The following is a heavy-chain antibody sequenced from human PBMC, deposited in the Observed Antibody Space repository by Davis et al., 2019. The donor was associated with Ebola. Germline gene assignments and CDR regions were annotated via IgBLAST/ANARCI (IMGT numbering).Heavy chain of an antibody. D-gene: IGHD3-9*01. CDR1: GFTVSSNY. CDR2: IRSKANSYAT. J-gene: IGHJ6*02. Sequence: GESLKISCAASGFTVSSNYMSWVRQASGKGLEWVGRIRSKANSYATAYAASVKGRFTISRDDSKNTAYLQMNSLKTEDTAVYYCAKVESGYFDWLPVSYGMDVWGQGTTVTVSS. V-gene: IGHV3-73*01. CDR3: AKVESGYFDWLPVSYGMDV.